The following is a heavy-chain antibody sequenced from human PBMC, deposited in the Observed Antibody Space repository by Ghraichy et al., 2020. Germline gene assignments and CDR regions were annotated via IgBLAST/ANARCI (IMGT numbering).Heavy chain of an antibody. J-gene: IGHJ3*01. D-gene: IGHD3-22*01. V-gene: IGHV4-59*01. CDR2: IYYSGST. Sequence: SQTLSLTCTVSGGSISTYYWSWIRQPPGKGLEWIGYIYYSGSTNYNPSLKNRVTISVDTSKNQFSLKLSSVTAADTAVYYCAKDARRHDYYDSVSPVWRHDGFDLWGQGTMVTVSS. CDR1: GGSISTYY. CDR3: AKDARRHDYYDSVSPVWRHDGFDL.